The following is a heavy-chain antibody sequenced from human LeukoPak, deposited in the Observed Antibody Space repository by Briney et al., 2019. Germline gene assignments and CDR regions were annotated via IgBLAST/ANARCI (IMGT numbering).Heavy chain of an antibody. CDR2: IYHSGST. CDR1: GYSISRGYH. V-gene: IGHV4-38-2*01. CDR3: ARGITIFGVIIIANWFDP. D-gene: IGHD3-3*01. J-gene: IGHJ5*02. Sequence: PSETLSLTCAVSGYSISRGYHWGWIRQPPGKGLEWIGRIYHSGSTYYSPSLKSRVTISLDTSKNQFSLKLSSVHAADTAVYYCARGITIFGVIIIANWFDPWGQGTLVTVSS.